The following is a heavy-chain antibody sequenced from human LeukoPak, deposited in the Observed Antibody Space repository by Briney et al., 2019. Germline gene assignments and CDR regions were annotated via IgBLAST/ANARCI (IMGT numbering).Heavy chain of an antibody. CDR3: ARDNEGDYLDY. CDR2: INSDGSST. J-gene: IGHJ4*02. CDR1: GFTFSSYW. D-gene: IGHD2-8*01. Sequence: PGGSLRLSCAASGFTFSSYWMHWVRQAPGKGLVWVSRINSDGSSTSYADSVKGRFTISRDNAKNTLCLQMNSLRAEDTAVYYCARDNEGDYLDYWGQGTLVSVSS. V-gene: IGHV3-74*01.